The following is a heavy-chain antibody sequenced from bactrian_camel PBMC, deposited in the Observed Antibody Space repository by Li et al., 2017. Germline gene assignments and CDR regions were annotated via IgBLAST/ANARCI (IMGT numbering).Heavy chain of an antibody. CDR1: EFTYSRNC. Sequence: QLVESGGGSVSAGGSLRLSCTASEFTYSRNCLGWFRQAPGKEREGVAALEHGGATTYAPSVKGRFTISIDDAKNILYLQMNSLKPEDTGMYFRAAHGACDYSDYDSEPDWYDAWGQGTQVTVS. CDR2: LEHGGAT. V-gene: IGHV3S53*01. D-gene: IGHD4*01. J-gene: IGHJ4*01. CDR3: AAHGACDYSDYDSEPDWYDA.